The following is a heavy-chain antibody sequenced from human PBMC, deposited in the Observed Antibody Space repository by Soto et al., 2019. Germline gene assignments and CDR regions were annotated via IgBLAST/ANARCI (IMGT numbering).Heavy chain of an antibody. J-gene: IGHJ4*02. Sequence: QVQLQESGPGLVKPSQTLSLTCTVSGGSISSGGYYWSWIRQHPGKGLEWIGYIYYSGSTYYNPSLKSRVTMSVDTSKNQFSLKRSSVTAADTAVYYCARGRGTVTTVTTHLDYWGQGTLVTVSS. CDR1: GGSISSGGYY. D-gene: IGHD4-17*01. CDR2: IYYSGST. CDR3: ARGRGTVTTVTTHLDY. V-gene: IGHV4-31*03.